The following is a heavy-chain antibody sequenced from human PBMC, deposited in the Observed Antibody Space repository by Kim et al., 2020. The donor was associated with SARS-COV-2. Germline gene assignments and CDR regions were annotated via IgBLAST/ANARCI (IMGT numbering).Heavy chain of an antibody. J-gene: IGHJ6*02. D-gene: IGHD5-18*01. CDR2: IWYDGSNK. CDR3: ARDGGYSYGSNYYYYGMDI. Sequence: GGSLRLSCVASGFTFSSYGMHWVRQAPGKGLEWVAVIWYDGSNKYYADSVKGRFTISRDNSKNTLYLQMNSLRAEDTAVYYCARDGGYSYGSNYYYYGMDIWGHETTVTVSS. V-gene: IGHV3-33*01. CDR1: GFTFSSYG.